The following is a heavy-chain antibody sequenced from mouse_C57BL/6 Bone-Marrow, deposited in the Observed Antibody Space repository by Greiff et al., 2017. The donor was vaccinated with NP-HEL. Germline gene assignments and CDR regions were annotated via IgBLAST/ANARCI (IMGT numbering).Heavy chain of an antibody. J-gene: IGHJ2*01. CDR2: INPYNGGT. V-gene: IGHV1-19*01. D-gene: IGHD1-3*01. Sequence: EVQLQQSGPVLVKPGASVKMSCKASGYTFTDYYMNWVKQSHGKSLEWIGVINPYNGGTSYNQKFKGKATLTVDKSSSTAYMELNSLTSEDSAVYYCARWGGTSDYWGQGTTLTVSS. CDR1: GYTFTDYY. CDR3: ARWGGTSDY.